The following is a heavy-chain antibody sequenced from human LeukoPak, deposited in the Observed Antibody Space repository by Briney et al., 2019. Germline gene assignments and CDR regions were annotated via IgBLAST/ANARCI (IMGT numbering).Heavy chain of an antibody. Sequence: SETLSLTCAVYGGSFSGYYWSWIRQPPGKGLEWIGEINHSGSTNYNPSLKSRVTISVDTSKNQFSMKLSSVTAADTAVYYCARGSGGSMVTTFIPPTSPRKKYYFDYWGQGTLVTVSS. D-gene: IGHD4-17*01. CDR3: ARGSGGSMVTTFIPPTSPRKKYYFDY. CDR2: INHSGST. CDR1: GGSFSGYY. J-gene: IGHJ4*02. V-gene: IGHV4-34*01.